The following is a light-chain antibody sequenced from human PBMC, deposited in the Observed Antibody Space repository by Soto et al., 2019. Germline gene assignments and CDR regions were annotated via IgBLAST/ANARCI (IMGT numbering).Light chain of an antibody. Sequence: DIQMTQSPSTLSASVGDRVTITCRASQSISSWLAWYQQKPGKAPKLLIYDASSLESGVPSRFSGSRSGTEFTLTISSLQPDDFATYYCQQYNSYSPTWTFGQGTKVDIK. V-gene: IGKV1-5*01. J-gene: IGKJ1*01. CDR3: QQYNSYSPTWT. CDR1: QSISSW. CDR2: DAS.